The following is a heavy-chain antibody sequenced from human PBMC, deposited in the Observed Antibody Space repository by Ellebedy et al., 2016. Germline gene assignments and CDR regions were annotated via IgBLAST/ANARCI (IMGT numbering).Heavy chain of an antibody. V-gene: IGHV4-30-2*01. Sequence: SETLSLTCAVSGGSISSGGYSWSWIRQPPGKGLEWLGFIYHSGSTYYSPSLKSRVIISLDRSKNQFSLNLSSVTAADTAVYYCARGGLNYYDSSGLSFDFWGQGTLVTVSS. J-gene: IGHJ4*02. CDR3: ARGGLNYYDSSGLSFDF. CDR2: IYHSGST. D-gene: IGHD3-22*01. CDR1: GGSISSGGYS.